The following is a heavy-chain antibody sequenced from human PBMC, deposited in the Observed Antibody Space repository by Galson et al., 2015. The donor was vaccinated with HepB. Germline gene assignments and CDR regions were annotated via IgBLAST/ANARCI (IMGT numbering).Heavy chain of an antibody. CDR1: GFTFSSAW. V-gene: IGHV3-15*07. D-gene: IGHD1-26*01. J-gene: IGHJ4*02. CDR2: IKSKTAGGTT. Sequence: SLRLSCAASGFTFSSAWMNWVRQAPGKGLEWVGRIKSKTAGGTTDYAAPVKGRFTISRDDSKNTLYLQMNSLRTEDTAVYYCFILHPYGEIYWAGWGQGTLVTVSS. CDR3: FILHPYGEIYWAG.